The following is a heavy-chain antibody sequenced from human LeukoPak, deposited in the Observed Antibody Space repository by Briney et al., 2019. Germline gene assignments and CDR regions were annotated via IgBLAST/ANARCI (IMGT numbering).Heavy chain of an antibody. Sequence: PGRSLRLSCAASGFTFSSYGMHWVRQAPGTGLEWVALISYDGSNKYYADSVKGRFTISRDNSKNTLYLQMNSLRAEDTAVYYCAKDSGYSSSWYAFDIWGQGTMVTVSS. CDR1: GFTFSSYG. D-gene: IGHD6-13*01. V-gene: IGHV3-30*18. CDR2: ISYDGSNK. CDR3: AKDSGYSSSWYAFDI. J-gene: IGHJ3*02.